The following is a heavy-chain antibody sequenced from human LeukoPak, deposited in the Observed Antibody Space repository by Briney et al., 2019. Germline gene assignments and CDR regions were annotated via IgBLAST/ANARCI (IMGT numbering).Heavy chain of an antibody. CDR3: ASSRYVVDAFDI. Sequence: SETLSLTCDVYGGSFSGYYWSWIRQPPGKGLEWIGEINHSGSTNYNPSLKSRITISVDTSKNQFSLKLSSVTAADTAVYYCASSRYVVDAFDIWGQGTMVTVSS. CDR1: GGSFSGYY. D-gene: IGHD2-15*01. J-gene: IGHJ3*02. CDR2: INHSGST. V-gene: IGHV4-34*01.